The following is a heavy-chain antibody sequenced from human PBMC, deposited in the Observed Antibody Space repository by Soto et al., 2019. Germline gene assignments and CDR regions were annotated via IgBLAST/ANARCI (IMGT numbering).Heavy chain of an antibody. D-gene: IGHD3-3*01. Sequence: SVKVSCKASGYTFTGYYMHWVRQAPGQGLEWMGWINPNSGGTNYAQKFQGWVTMTRDTSISTAYMELSRLRSDDTAVYYCAREKKKYDFWSGSPLYYYYVMDVWGQGTTVTVPS. CDR2: INPNSGGT. J-gene: IGHJ6*02. V-gene: IGHV1-2*04. CDR3: AREKKKYDFWSGSPLYYYYVMDV. CDR1: GYTFTGYY.